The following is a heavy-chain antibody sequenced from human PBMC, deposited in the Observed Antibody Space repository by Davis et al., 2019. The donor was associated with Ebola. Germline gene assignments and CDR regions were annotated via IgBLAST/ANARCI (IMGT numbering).Heavy chain of an antibody. CDR1: GDSISGSEW. CDR2: IYHSGST. V-gene: IGHV4-4*02. D-gene: IGHD2-2*01. Sequence: GSLRLSCTVSGDSISGSEWWSWVRQPPGKGLEWIGEIYHSGSTTYNPSLKSRVTISVDKSKNQFSLKLNSVTAADTAVYYCARDTSFVGYFDDWGQGTLVTVSS. J-gene: IGHJ4*02. CDR3: ARDTSFVGYFDD.